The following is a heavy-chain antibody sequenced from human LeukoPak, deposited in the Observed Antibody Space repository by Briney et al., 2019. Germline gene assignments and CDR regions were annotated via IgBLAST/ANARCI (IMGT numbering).Heavy chain of an antibody. J-gene: IGHJ4*02. CDR1: GYTFTTYG. CDR2: INAYNGNT. Sequence: ASVKVSCKTSGYTFTTYGISWVRQAPGQGLEWMGWINAYNGNTIYAQKLQGRVTMTTATSASTAYMELRSLRSDDTAVYYCARGDSGYDFAPFDYWGQGTLVTVSS. D-gene: IGHD5-12*01. CDR3: ARGDSGYDFAPFDY. V-gene: IGHV1-18*01.